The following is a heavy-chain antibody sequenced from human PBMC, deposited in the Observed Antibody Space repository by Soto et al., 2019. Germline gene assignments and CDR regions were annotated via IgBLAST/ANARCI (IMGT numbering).Heavy chain of an antibody. V-gene: IGHV4-4*02. D-gene: IGHD6-6*01. Sequence: PSETLSLTCAVSGGSISSSNWCSWVRQPPGKGLEWIGEIYHSGSTNYNPSLKSRVTISVDKSKNQFSLKLSSVTAADTAVYYCARDHSSSSGFDPWGQGTLVTVSS. CDR2: IYHSGST. J-gene: IGHJ5*02. CDR3: ARDHSSSSGFDP. CDR1: GGSISSSNW.